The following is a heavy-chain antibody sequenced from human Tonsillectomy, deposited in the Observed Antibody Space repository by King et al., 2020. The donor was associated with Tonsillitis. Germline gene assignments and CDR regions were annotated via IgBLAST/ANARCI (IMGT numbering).Heavy chain of an antibody. D-gene: IGHD2-8*01. CDR1: GFPLSNSGMC. V-gene: IGHV2-70*11. CDR2: IDWDDDK. Sequence: VTLKESGPALVKPTQTLTLTCTFSGFPLSNSGMCVIWIRQPPGKALDWLARIDWDDDKYYSTSLKTRLTISKDTSKNQVVLTMTNMDPVDTATYYCARIYCTNGVYYLDYWGQGTLVTVSS. J-gene: IGHJ4*02. CDR3: ARIYCTNGVYYLDY.